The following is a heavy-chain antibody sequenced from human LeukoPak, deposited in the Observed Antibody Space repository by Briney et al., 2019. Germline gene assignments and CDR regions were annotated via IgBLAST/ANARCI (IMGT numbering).Heavy chain of an antibody. J-gene: IGHJ4*02. V-gene: IGHV4-39*02. CDR3: ARDSSTSYHFDF. D-gene: IGHD2-2*01. CDR1: GGSINNNDYY. Sequence: SETLSLTCTVSGGSINNNDYYWGRVRQSPGMGLEWIGSIYYSGYTYFNSSLKSRVTIAVDTSKNQFSLKLSSVTAADTAVYYCARDSSTSYHFDFWGQGTLVTVSS. CDR2: IYYSGYT.